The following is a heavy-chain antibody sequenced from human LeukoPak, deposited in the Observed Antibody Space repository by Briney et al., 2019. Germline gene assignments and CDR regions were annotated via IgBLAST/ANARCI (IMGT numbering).Heavy chain of an antibody. Sequence: ASVKVSCKVSGYTLTELSMHWVRQAPGKGLEWMGGFDPEDGETIYAQKFQGRVTMTEDTSTDTAYMELSSLRSEDTAVYYCATVPWRDSSGYYLYYFDYWGQGTLVTVSS. J-gene: IGHJ4*02. V-gene: IGHV1-24*01. CDR3: ATVPWRDSSGYYLYYFDY. CDR1: GYTLTELS. D-gene: IGHD3-22*01. CDR2: FDPEDGET.